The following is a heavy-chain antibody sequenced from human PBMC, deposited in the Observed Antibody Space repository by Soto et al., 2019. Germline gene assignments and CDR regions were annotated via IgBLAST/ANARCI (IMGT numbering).Heavy chain of an antibody. D-gene: IGHD3-9*01. J-gene: IGHJ4*02. Sequence: GGSLRLSCAASGFTFSSYAMSWVRQAPGKGLEWVSAISGSGGSTYYADSVKGRFTISRDNSKNTLYLQMNSLRAEDTAVYYCAKAGEGYFDWLLKAGPYYFDYWGQGTLVTVSS. CDR3: AKAGEGYFDWLLKAGPYYFDY. CDR1: GFTFSSYA. CDR2: ISGSGGST. V-gene: IGHV3-23*01.